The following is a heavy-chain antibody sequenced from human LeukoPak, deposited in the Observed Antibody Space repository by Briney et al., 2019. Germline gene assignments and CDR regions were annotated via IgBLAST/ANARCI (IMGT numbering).Heavy chain of an antibody. Sequence: SETLSLTCSVPGGSLTNYYWGWIRQPSGKGLEFIGYIHSDGTTNYDSSLQSRVAISLDTSKIQFSLRLYSVTAADTALYFCARLNFRGGEALHFDSWGQGTLVTVSS. CDR2: IHSDGTT. CDR3: ARLNFRGGEALHFDS. D-gene: IGHD3-16*01. CDR1: GGSLTNYY. V-gene: IGHV4-4*09. J-gene: IGHJ4*02.